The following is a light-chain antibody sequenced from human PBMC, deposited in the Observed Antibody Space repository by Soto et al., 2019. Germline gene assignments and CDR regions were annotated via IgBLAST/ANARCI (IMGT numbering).Light chain of an antibody. CDR1: QGVRSN. J-gene: IGKJ5*01. V-gene: IGKV3-20*01. CDR2: GAS. Sequence: EIVLTQSPGTLSLSPGERATLSCRASQGVRSNLAWYQQKFGQAPRLLIFGASSRATGIPDRFSASGSGTDFTLTISRLEPEDFAVYYCQQYGSSPPLITFGQGTRLEI. CDR3: QQYGSSPPLIT.